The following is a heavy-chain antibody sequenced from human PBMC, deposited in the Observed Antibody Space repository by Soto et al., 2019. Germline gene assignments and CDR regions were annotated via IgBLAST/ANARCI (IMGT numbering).Heavy chain of an antibody. CDR1: GGSISSYY. J-gene: IGHJ5*02. V-gene: IGHV4-59*01. CDR2: IYYSGNT. CDR3: ARAPPLHVDIVATIIWFDP. D-gene: IGHD5-12*01. Sequence: SETLSLTCTVSGGSISSYYWSWIRQPPGKGLEWIGYIYYSGNTNYNPSLKSRVTISVDTSKNQFSLKLSSVTAADTAVYYCARAPPLHVDIVATIIWFDPWGQGTLVTVSS.